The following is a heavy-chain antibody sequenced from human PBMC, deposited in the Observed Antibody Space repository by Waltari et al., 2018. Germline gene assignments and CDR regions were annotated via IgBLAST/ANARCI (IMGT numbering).Heavy chain of an antibody. J-gene: IGHJ4*02. CDR3: ATKRESSASGFDY. CDR2: IYCSGST. D-gene: IGHD6-19*01. CDR1: GGSISSSSYY. V-gene: IGHV4-39*01. Sequence: QLQLQESGPGLVKPSETLSFTCTVSGGSISSSSYYWVWIRQPPGKGLEWIGSIYCSGSTYYNPSLKSRVTISVDTSKNQFSLKLSSVTAADTAVYYCATKRESSASGFDYWGQGTLVTVSS.